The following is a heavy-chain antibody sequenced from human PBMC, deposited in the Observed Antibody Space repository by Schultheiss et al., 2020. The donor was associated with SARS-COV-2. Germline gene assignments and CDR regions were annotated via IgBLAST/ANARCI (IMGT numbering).Heavy chain of an antibody. CDR3: AKERNPSYGYFDY. D-gene: IGHD3-10*01. V-gene: IGHV3-23*01. CDR2: ISGSGGST. Sequence: GESLKISCAASGFTFSSYAMSWVRQAPGKGLEWVSAISGSGGSTYYADSVKGRFTISRDNSKNTLYLQMNSLRAEDTAVYYCAKERNPSYGYFDYWGQGTLVTVSS. J-gene: IGHJ4*02. CDR1: GFTFSSYA.